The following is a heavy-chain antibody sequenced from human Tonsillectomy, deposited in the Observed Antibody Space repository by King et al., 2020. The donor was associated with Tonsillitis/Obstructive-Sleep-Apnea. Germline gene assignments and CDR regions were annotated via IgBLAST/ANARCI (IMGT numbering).Heavy chain of an antibody. CDR2: INPSGGRT. V-gene: IGHV1-46*01. J-gene: IGHJ6*02. CDR3: AIEVVPAAMTSLDYGMDV. D-gene: IGHD2-2*01. Sequence: VQLVQSGAEVKKPGASVKVSCKASGYTFTNYYMHWVRQAPGQGLEWMGIINPSGGRTSYAQKFQGRVTMTRDTSTSTVYMELSSLRSEDTAVYYCAIEVVPAAMTSLDYGMDVWGQGTTVTVSS. CDR1: GYTFTNYY.